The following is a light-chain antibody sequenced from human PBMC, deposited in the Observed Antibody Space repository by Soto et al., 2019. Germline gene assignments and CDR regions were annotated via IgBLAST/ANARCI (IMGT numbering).Light chain of an antibody. Sequence: DIQMTQSPSSLSASVGDRVTITCRASQDISGHLAWYQQKPGKVPKLLIYEASTLQSGVPSRFSGSGSGTEFPLTISSLQPEDVATYYCQKYNRTPRTFGQGTKVELK. V-gene: IGKV1-27*01. CDR2: EAS. CDR3: QKYNRTPRT. J-gene: IGKJ1*01. CDR1: QDISGH.